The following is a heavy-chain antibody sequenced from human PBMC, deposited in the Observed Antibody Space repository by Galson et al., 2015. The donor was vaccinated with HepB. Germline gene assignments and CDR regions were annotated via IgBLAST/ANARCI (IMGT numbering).Heavy chain of an antibody. CDR1: GFTFSNAW. V-gene: IGHV3-15*01. D-gene: IGHD5-18*01. CDR3: TTAQAAMAPDY. Sequence: SLRLSCAASGFTFSNAWMSWVRQAPGKGLEWVGRIKSKTDGGTTDYAAPVKGRFTISRDDSKNTLYLQMNSLKTEDTAVYYCTTAQAAMAPDYWGQGTLVTVSS. J-gene: IGHJ4*02. CDR2: IKSKTDGGTT.